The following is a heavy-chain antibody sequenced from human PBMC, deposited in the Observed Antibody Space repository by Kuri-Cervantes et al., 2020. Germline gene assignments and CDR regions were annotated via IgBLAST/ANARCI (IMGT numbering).Heavy chain of an antibody. CDR2: IYYSGST. CDR3: ARGTGY. Sequence: SETLSLTCTVSGGSISSSSYYWGWIRQPPGKGLKWIGSIYYSGSTYYNPSLKSRVTISVDTSKNQFSLKVSSVTAADTAVYYCARGTGYWGQGTLVTVSS. J-gene: IGHJ4*02. V-gene: IGHV4-39*01. CDR1: GGSISSSSYY. D-gene: IGHD3-10*01.